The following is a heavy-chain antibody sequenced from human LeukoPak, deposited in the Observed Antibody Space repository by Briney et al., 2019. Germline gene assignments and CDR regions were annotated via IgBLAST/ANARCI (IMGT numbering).Heavy chain of an antibody. CDR3: ARGRVYDILTAYSRNYCFDC. V-gene: IGHV4-59*01. D-gene: IGHD3-9*01. CDR2: TYNSGST. J-gene: IGHJ4*02. Sequence: PSETLSLTCTVSGGSISTYYWSWIRQPPGKGLEWIGYTYNSGSTNYNPSLKSRVTISVDTSKNHFSLKLSSVTAADSAMYYCARGRVYDILTAYSRNYCFDCWGQGTLVTVSS. CDR1: GGSISTYY.